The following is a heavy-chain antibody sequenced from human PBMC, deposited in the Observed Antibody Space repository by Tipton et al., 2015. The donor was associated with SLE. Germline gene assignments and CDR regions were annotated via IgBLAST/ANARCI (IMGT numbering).Heavy chain of an antibody. CDR3: ARDRGRDGYNTAFDY. CDR1: GGSISSSSYY. J-gene: IGHJ4*02. CDR2: IYYSGST. Sequence: TLSLTCTVSGGSISSSSYYWGWIRQPPGKGLEWIGSIYYSGSTYYNPPLKSRVTISVDTSKNQFSLKLSSVTAADTAVYYCARDRGRDGYNTAFDYWGQGTLVTVSS. D-gene: IGHD5-24*01. V-gene: IGHV4-39*07.